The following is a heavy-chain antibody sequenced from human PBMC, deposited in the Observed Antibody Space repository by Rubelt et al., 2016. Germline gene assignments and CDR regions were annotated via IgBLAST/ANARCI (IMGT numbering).Heavy chain of an antibody. CDR2: IYYSGTT. CDR3: ARAVSYYDSSGYGYYYYMDV. J-gene: IGHJ6*03. Sequence: QLQLQESGPGLVKPSETLSLTCTVSGGSISSSSYYWGWIRQPPGKGLEWIGSIYYSGTTYYNPSLKIRVTISVDTSKNQCSLKLSSVTAADTAVYYCARAVSYYDSSGYGYYYYMDVWGKGTTVTVSS. D-gene: IGHD3-22*01. V-gene: IGHV4-39*07. CDR1: GGSISSSSYY.